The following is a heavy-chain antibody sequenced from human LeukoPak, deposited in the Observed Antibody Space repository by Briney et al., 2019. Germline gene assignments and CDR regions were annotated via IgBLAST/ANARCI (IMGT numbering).Heavy chain of an antibody. CDR2: ISNNGGYT. V-gene: IGHV3-23*01. D-gene: IGHD3-10*01. CDR1: GFTFSSSA. J-gene: IGHJ4*02. CDR3: ARAGSLWFGESKFDY. Sequence: GGSLRLSCAASGFTFSSSAMSWVRQAPGKGLEWVSAISNNGGYTYYADSAQGRFTISRDNSKSTLCLQMNSLRAEDTAVYYCARAGSLWFGESKFDYWGQGTLVTVSS.